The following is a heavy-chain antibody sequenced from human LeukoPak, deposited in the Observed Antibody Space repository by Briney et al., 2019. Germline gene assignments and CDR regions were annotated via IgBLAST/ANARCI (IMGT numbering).Heavy chain of an antibody. J-gene: IGHJ4*02. Sequence: GSLRLSCAASGFTFSSYAMSWVRQAPGKGLEWIGSIYHSGNTYYNPSLKSRITISVDTSKNQFSLKLSSVTAADAAVYYCARDEYAYGGRTHPYFFDYWGQGTLVTVSS. CDR3: ARDEYAYGGRTHPYFFDY. D-gene: IGHD3-10*01. V-gene: IGHV4-38-2*02. CDR1: GFTFSSYA. CDR2: IYHSGNT.